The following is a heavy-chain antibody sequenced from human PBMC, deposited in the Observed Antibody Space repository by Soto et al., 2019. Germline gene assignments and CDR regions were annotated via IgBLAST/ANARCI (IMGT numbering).Heavy chain of an antibody. Sequence: QVQLVESGGGVVQPRRSLRLSCAASGFTFSSYGMHWVRQAPGKGLEWVAVISSDGSNKYYADSVKGRFTISRDNSKNTLYLQMNSLRAEDTAVYYCVGGYYFGDYWGQGTLVTVSS. CDR1: GFTFSSYG. CDR3: VGGYYFGDY. J-gene: IGHJ4*02. V-gene: IGHV3-30*03. CDR2: ISSDGSNK. D-gene: IGHD3-22*01.